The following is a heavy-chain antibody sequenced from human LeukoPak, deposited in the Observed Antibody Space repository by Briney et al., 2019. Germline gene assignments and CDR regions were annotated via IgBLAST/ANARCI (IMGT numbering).Heavy chain of an antibody. D-gene: IGHD2-2*01. CDR3: AIGLGYCSSNSCRNWFDP. Sequence: ASVTVSCKASGYTFTRYYINGVRQATGQGLEWRGWINPKSGNTGYAQKFQGRVTMTTNTSISTAYMELSSLRSEDTAVYYCAIGLGYCSSNSCRNWFDPWGQGTLVTVSS. CDR2: INPKSGNT. J-gene: IGHJ5*02. V-gene: IGHV1-8*01. CDR1: GYTFTRYY.